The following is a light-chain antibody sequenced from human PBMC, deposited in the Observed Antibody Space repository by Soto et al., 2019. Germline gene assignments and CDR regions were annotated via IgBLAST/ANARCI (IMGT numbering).Light chain of an antibody. CDR2: EVT. CDR1: SSDIGDYNY. J-gene: IGLJ2*01. Sequence: QSVLTQPASVSGSPGQSITISRTGTSSDIGDYNYVSWFQQHPGKAPKLIIFEVTNRPSGVSNRFSGSKSANTASLTISGLQAEDEADYYCSSYTTTSTLGVFGGGTKLTVL. V-gene: IGLV2-14*01. CDR3: SSYTTTSTLGV.